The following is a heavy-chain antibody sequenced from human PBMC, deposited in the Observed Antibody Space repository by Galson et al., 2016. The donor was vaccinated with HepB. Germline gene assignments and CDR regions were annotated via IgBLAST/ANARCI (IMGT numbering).Heavy chain of an antibody. CDR2: ISWDSGSI. V-gene: IGHV3-9*01. CDR3: VREGYNWNHKGLNAFDI. CDR1: GFTFDDYA. D-gene: IGHD1-20*01. J-gene: IGHJ3*02. Sequence: SLRLSCAASGFTFDDYAMHWVRQGPGKGLEWVSGISWDSGSIFYADSLKGRFTISRDNAKSPLYLQMNSLRAEDTAVYYCVREGYNWNHKGLNAFDIWGQGTMVTVSS.